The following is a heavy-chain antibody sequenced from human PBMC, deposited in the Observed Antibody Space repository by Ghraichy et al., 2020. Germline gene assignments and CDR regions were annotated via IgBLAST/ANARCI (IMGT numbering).Heavy chain of an antibody. CDR3: ARVKSFFSIWEKTIVPQGADY. D-gene: IGHD5-24*01. J-gene: IGHJ4*02. CDR2: ISTFNGNT. V-gene: IGHV1-18*01. CDR1: GYILNNHG. Sequence: ASVKVSCKASGYILNNHGISWVRQAPGQGLEWMGWISTFNGNTKYAQKFQGRVTMTTDTSTSTAYMDLRSLRSDDTAVYFCARVKSFFSIWEKTIVPQGADYWGQGTLVTVSS.